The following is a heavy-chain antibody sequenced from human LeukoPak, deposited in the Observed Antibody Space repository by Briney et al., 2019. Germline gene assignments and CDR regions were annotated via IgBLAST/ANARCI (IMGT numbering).Heavy chain of an antibody. Sequence: PGGSLRLSCAASGFTFSSYGMSWVRQAPGKGLEWVSAISGSGGSTYYADSVKGRFTISRDNSKNTLYLQMNSLRAEDTAVYYCAKDSAMITFGGVIGGGGDAFDIWGQGTMVTVSS. J-gene: IGHJ3*02. CDR2: ISGSGGST. CDR3: AKDSAMITFGGVIGGGGDAFDI. V-gene: IGHV3-23*01. CDR1: GFTFSSYG. D-gene: IGHD3-16*02.